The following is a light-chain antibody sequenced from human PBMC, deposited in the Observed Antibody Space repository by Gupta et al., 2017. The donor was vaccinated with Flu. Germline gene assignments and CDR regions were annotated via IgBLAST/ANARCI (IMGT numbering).Light chain of an antibody. CDR1: QSVSSNC. J-gene: IGKJ1*01. Sequence: ATLYLSAGERATLSCGVSQSVSSNCLAWYQQKPGLAPRLLIFEASTRATGLPDRFSGSGSGTEFTLTINRLEPEDFAVYYCQQDYSSPWSFGQGTKVEIK. CDR3: QQDYSSPWS. CDR2: EAS. V-gene: IGKV3D-20*01.